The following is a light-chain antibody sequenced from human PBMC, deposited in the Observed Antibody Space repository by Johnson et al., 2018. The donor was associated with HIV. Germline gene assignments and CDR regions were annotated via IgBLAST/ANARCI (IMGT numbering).Light chain of an antibody. CDR2: ENN. V-gene: IGLV1-51*02. CDR1: TSNIGKNY. CDR3: GTWAGSGVV. J-gene: IGLJ1*01. Sequence: QSVLTQPPSVSAAPGQKVTISCSGSTSNIGKNYVSWYQQLPGTAPKLLIYENNRRPSGTPDRFSGSKSGTSATLAITGLQTGAEADSYCGTWAGSGVVIGTWTKVTVL.